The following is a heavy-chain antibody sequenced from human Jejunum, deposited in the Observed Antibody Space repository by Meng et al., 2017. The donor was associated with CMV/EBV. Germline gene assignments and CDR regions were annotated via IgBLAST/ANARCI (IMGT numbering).Heavy chain of an antibody. J-gene: IGHJ4*02. CDR2: IHSSGST. Sequence: QVQLQGSGPGLVEPSQTLSLTCTVSGGSMSSGNYYWSWIRQPPGKGLEWIGYIHSSGSTYYNPSLRSRLTISVDTSKNQFSLKLSSVTAADTAVYYCARGPGASTREGFDYWGLGTLVTVSS. CDR3: ARGPGASTREGFDY. D-gene: IGHD1-26*01. V-gene: IGHV4-30-4*01. CDR1: GGSMSSGNYY.